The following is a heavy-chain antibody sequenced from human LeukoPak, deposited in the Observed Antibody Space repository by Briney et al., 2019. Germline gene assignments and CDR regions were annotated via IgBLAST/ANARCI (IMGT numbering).Heavy chain of an antibody. CDR1: GGSFSGYY. CDR2: INHSGST. V-gene: IGHV4-34*01. Sequence: SETLSLTCAVYGGSFSGYYWSWIRQPPGKGLEWIGVINHSGSTNYNPSLKSRVTISVDTSKNQFSLKLSSVTAADTAVYYCARRFGRYSGSYSWGQGTLVTVSS. CDR3: ARRFGRYSGSYS. D-gene: IGHD1-26*01. J-gene: IGHJ4*02.